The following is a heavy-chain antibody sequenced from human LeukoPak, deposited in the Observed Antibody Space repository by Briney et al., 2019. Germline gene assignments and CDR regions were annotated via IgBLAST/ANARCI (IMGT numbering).Heavy chain of an antibody. D-gene: IGHD1-26*01. V-gene: IGHV3-64*01. CDR3: ARASVPTTWHHLGY. CDR1: GFSFGSYV. J-gene: IGHJ4*02. CDR2: ISSNGVNT. Sequence: GGSLSLSCAASGFSFGSYVMHWVRQAPGKGLEYVSSISSNGVNTYYANSVKGRFTISRDNAKNTLHLQMGSLRVEDMAVHYCARASVPTTWHHLGYWGQGALVTVSS.